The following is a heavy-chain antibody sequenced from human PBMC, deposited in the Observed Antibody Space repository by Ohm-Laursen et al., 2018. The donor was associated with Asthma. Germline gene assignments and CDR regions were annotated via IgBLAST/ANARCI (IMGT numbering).Heavy chain of an antibody. J-gene: IGHJ5*02. D-gene: IGHD3-10*01. CDR2: ISYDRSNK. CDR3: TRDAMPGSGANWARNLFDP. CDR1: GFTFSSYA. V-gene: IGHV3-30-3*01. Sequence: SSLRLSCAASGFTFSSYAMHWVRQAPGKGLEWVAVISYDRSNKYYADSVKGRFTLSRDNSKNMLYLQMNNLQAEDTAVYYCTRDAMPGSGANWARNLFDPWGQGTLVTVSS.